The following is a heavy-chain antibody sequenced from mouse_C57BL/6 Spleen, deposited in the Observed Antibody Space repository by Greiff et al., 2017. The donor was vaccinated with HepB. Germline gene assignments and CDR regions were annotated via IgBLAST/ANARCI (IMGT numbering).Heavy chain of an antibody. CDR1: GFTFSSYG. D-gene: IGHD3-2*02. Sequence: EVKVVESGGDLVKPGGSLKLSCAASGFTFSSYGMSWVRQTPDKRLEWVATISSGGSYTYYPDSVKGRFTISRDNAKNTLYLQMSSLKSEDTAMYYCARGGAQATAYWGQGTLVTVSA. J-gene: IGHJ3*01. V-gene: IGHV5-6*01. CDR3: ARGGAQATAY. CDR2: ISSGGSYT.